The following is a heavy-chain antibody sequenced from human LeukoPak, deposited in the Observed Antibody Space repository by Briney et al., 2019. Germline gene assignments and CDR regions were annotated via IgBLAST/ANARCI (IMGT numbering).Heavy chain of an antibody. CDR1: GYTFTSYD. CDR2: MNPNSGKT. CDR3: GRALPSSGWVDY. V-gene: IGHV1-8*01. Sequence: GASVKVSCKASGYTFTSYDINWVRQTTGQGLEWMGWMNPNSGKTEYAQKFQGRVTMTWDTSLSTVYMDLSSLRSEDTAVYYCGRALPSSGWVDYWGQGSLVTVSS. J-gene: IGHJ4*02. D-gene: IGHD6-19*01.